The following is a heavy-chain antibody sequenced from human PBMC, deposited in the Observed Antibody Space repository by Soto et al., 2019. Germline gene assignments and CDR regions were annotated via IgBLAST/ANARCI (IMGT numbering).Heavy chain of an antibody. CDR1: GFTFSSYG. CDR3: AKCNGMANYYGMDV. D-gene: IGHD1-20*01. CDR2: MSGSGSST. Sequence: GGSLRLSCAASGFTFSSYGMSWVRQAPGKGLEWVSAMSGSGSSTYYADSVKGRFTMSRDNSKNTLYLQMNSLRAEDTAVYYCAKCNGMANYYGMDVWGQGTTVTVSS. V-gene: IGHV3-23*01. J-gene: IGHJ6*02.